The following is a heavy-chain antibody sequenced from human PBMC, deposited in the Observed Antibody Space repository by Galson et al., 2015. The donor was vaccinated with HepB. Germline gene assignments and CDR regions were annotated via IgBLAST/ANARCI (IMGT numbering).Heavy chain of an antibody. Sequence: SLRLSCAASGFTFSDYYMTWVRQAPGKGLECVSYISSTSSITKYADSVRGRFSISRGNTKKSLYLQMGSLRAEDTAIYYCGRVVGHCSGASCYSGRADVWGQGITVTISS. CDR2: ISSTSSIT. J-gene: IGHJ6*02. CDR1: GFTFSDYY. V-gene: IGHV3-11*05. CDR3: GRVVGHCSGASCYSGRADV. D-gene: IGHD2-15*01.